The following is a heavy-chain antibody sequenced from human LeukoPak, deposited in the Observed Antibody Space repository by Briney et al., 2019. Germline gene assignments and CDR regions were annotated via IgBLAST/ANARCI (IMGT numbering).Heavy chain of an antibody. CDR3: VAGTELVY. V-gene: IGHV3-48*02. CDR2: ISSTTTIT. CDR1: GFTFSSYT. Sequence: GGSLRLSCAASGFTFSSYTMHWVRQAPGKGLEWISYISSTTTITYYADSVKGRFTISRDNAKNSLYLQMNSLRDEATAVYYCVAGTELVYWGQGTLVTVSS. D-gene: IGHD6-19*01. J-gene: IGHJ4*02.